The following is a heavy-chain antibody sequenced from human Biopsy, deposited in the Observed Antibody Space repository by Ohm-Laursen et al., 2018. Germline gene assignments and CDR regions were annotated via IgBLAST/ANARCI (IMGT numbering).Heavy chain of an antibody. D-gene: IGHD3-10*01. CDR3: VKGTQLLED. V-gene: IGHV3-23*01. CDR1: GFTFRKYA. CDR2: IGNTGAT. J-gene: IGHJ4*02. Sequence: SLRLSCSAFGFTFRKYAMSWVRQAPGKGQELVSTIGNTGATFYADSVKGRFIISRDTSKNTVYLQMNSLRVEDTAVYYCVKGTQLLEDWGQGTQVTVSS.